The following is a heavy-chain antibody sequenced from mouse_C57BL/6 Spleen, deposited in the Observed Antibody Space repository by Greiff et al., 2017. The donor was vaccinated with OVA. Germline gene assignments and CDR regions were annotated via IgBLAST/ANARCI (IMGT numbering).Heavy chain of an antibody. D-gene: IGHD1-1*01. V-gene: IGHV10-1*01. CDR1: GFSFNTYA. J-gene: IGHJ4*01. CDR2: IRSKSNNYAT. CDR3: VRQGDYYGSSYAMDY. Sequence: EVMLVESGGGLVQPKGSLKLSCAASGFSFNTYAMNWVRQAPGKGLEWVARIRSKSNNYATYYADSVKDRFTISRDDSESMLYLQMNNLKTEDTAMYYCVRQGDYYGSSYAMDYWGQGTSVTVSS.